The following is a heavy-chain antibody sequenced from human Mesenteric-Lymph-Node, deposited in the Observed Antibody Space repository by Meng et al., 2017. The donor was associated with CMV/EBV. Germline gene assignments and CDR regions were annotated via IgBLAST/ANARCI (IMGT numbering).Heavy chain of an antibody. Sequence: GESLKISCAASGFTFSSYEMNWVRQAPGKGLEWVSYISSSGSTIYYADSVKGRFTISRDNAKNSLYLQMNSLRVEDTAVYYCAREKYSGSWKDAFDIWGQGTMVTVSS. D-gene: IGHD6-13*01. V-gene: IGHV3-48*03. CDR2: ISSSGSTI. CDR1: GFTFSSYE. CDR3: AREKYSGSWKDAFDI. J-gene: IGHJ3*02.